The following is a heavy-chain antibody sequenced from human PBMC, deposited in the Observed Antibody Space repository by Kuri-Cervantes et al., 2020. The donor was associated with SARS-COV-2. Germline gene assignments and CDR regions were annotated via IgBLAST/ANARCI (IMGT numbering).Heavy chain of an antibody. J-gene: IGHJ6*02. CDR2: IKSKTDGGTT. D-gene: IGHD3-3*01. Sequence: GGSLRLSFTASGFNFGDFAMAWFRQAPGKGLEWVGRIKSKTDGGTTDYAAPVKGRFTISRDDSKNTLYLQMNSLKTEDTAVYYCTTDTPLSQHYDFWSGYHYGMDVWGQETTVTVSS. CDR1: GFNFGDFA. CDR3: TTDTPLSQHYDFWSGYHYGMDV. V-gene: IGHV3-15*07.